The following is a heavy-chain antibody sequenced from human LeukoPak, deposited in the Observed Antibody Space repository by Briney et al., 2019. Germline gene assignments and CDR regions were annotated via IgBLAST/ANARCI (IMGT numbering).Heavy chain of an antibody. Sequence: SETLSLTCAVYGGSFSGYYWSWIRQPPGKGLEWIGEVNHSGSTNYNPSLKSRVTISVDTSKNQFSLKLSSVTAADTAVYYCARGTDFWTRWFDPWGQGTLVTVSS. CDR3: ARGTDFWTRWFDP. CDR2: VNHSGST. CDR1: GGSFSGYY. D-gene: IGHD3/OR15-3a*01. V-gene: IGHV4-34*01. J-gene: IGHJ5*02.